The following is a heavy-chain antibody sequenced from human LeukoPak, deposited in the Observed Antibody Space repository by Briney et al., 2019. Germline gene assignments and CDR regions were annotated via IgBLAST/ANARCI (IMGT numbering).Heavy chain of an antibody. V-gene: IGHV3-48*03. CDR2: ISSSGSII. D-gene: IGHD3-10*01. CDR3: ARVGYYASGPFSYFDY. J-gene: IGHJ4*02. Sequence: PGGSLRLSCAASGFTFSNYKMNWVRQAPGKGLEWVSYISSSGSIIYYSDSVKGRFTISRDNAKNSLYLQMNSLRAEDTAVYYCARVGYYASGPFSYFDYWGQGTLVTVSS. CDR1: GFTFSNYK.